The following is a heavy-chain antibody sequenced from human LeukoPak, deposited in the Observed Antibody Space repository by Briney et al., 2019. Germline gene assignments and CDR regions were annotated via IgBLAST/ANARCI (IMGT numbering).Heavy chain of an antibody. Sequence: SETLSLTCTVSGGSISSSSYYWSWIRQPPWKGLEWIGEINHSGSTNYNPSLESRVTISVDTSKNQFSLKLSSVTAADTAVYYCARKKTGTTRPNWFDPWGQGTLVTVSS. V-gene: IGHV4-39*07. CDR1: GGSISSSSYY. CDR3: ARKKTGTTRPNWFDP. CDR2: INHSGST. J-gene: IGHJ5*02. D-gene: IGHD1-1*01.